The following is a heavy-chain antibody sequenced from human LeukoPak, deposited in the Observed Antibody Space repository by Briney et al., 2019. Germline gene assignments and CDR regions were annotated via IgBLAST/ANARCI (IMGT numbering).Heavy chain of an antibody. CDR2: ISYDGNNK. Sequence: GGSLRLSCAASGFTFSSYAMHWVRQAPGKGLEWVAVISYDGNNKYYADSVKGRFTISRDNSKNTLYPQMNSLRAEDTAVSYCARGSIVGITMVRGVINPITPIGDWGQGTLVTVSS. V-gene: IGHV3-30-3*01. D-gene: IGHD3-10*01. J-gene: IGHJ4*02. CDR3: ARGSIVGITMVRGVINPITPIGD. CDR1: GFTFSSYA.